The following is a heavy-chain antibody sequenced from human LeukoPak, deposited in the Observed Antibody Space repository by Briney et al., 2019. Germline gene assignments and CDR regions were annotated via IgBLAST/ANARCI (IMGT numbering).Heavy chain of an antibody. D-gene: IGHD5-12*01. Sequence: GGSLRLSCTASGFIFGDYAMSWFRQAPGKGLEWVGFIRSKAYGGTTEYAASVKGRFTISRDDSKSIAYLQMNSLKTEDTAVYYCTRPGGSGYDSMPVDYWGQGTLVTVSS. CDR3: TRPGGSGYDSMPVDY. CDR2: IRSKAYGGTT. CDR1: GFIFGDYA. J-gene: IGHJ4*02. V-gene: IGHV3-49*03.